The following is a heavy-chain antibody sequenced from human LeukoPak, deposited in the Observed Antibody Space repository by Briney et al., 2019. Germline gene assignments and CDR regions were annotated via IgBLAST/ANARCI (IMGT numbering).Heavy chain of an antibody. J-gene: IGHJ4*02. V-gene: IGHV4-30-4*01. Sequence: ASQTLSLTCTVSGGSISSGDYYWSWIRQPPGKGLEWIGYIYYSGSTYYNPSLKSRVTKSVDTSKNQFSLKLSSVTAADTAVYYCANTPHVDTAMVLIHWGQGTLVTVSS. CDR3: ANTPHVDTAMVLIH. CDR1: GGSISSGDYY. D-gene: IGHD5-18*01. CDR2: IYYSGST.